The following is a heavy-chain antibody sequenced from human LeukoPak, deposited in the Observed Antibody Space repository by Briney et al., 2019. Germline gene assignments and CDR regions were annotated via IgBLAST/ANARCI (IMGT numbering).Heavy chain of an antibody. V-gene: IGHV4-4*02. D-gene: IGHD6-6*01. CDR2: IYHSGST. Sequence: NPSGTLPLTCAVSGGSISSSNWWSWVRQPPGKGLEWIGEIYHSGSTNYNPSLKSRVTISVDTSKNQFSLKLSSVAAADTAVYYCARVVRYSSSSTFDYWGQGTLVTVSS. J-gene: IGHJ4*02. CDR3: ARVVRYSSSSTFDY. CDR1: GGSISSSNW.